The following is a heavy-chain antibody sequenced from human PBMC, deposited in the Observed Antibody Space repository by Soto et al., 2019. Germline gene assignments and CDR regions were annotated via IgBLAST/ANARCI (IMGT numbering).Heavy chain of an antibody. J-gene: IGHJ4*02. CDR1: GGSFSGYD. V-gene: IGHV4-34*01. D-gene: IGHD6-19*01. CDR2: INHSGST. Sequence: SETLSLTCAVYGGSFSGYDWSWIRQSPGKGLEWIGEINHSGSTNYNPSLKSRVTISVDTSKNQFSLNLSSVTAADTAVYYCARPGVAGFDFWGQGTLVTVSS. CDR3: ARPGVAGFDF.